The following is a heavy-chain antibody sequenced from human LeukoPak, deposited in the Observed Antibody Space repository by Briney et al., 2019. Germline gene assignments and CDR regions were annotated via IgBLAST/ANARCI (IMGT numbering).Heavy chain of an antibody. CDR1: GFTLSDYY. J-gene: IGHJ4*02. CDR2: ISSSGSTI. Sequence: GGSLRLSCAASGFTLSDYYVSWIRQAPGGGLEWVSYISSSGSTIYYADSVKGRFTISRDNAKNSLYLQMNSLRAEDTAVYYCAGGFAIYCSSTSCYVNPPDYWGQGTLVTVSS. D-gene: IGHD2-2*01. V-gene: IGHV3-11*01. CDR3: AGGFAIYCSSTSCYVNPPDY.